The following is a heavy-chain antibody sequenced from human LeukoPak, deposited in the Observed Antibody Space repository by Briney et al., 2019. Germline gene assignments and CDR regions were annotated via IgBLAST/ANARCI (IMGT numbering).Heavy chain of an antibody. CDR2: IRYDGSNK. V-gene: IGHV3-30*02. CDR3: AKGTNYYYDSSGYFDY. D-gene: IGHD3-22*01. Sequence: GGSLRLSCAASGFTFSSYGMHWVRQAPGKGLEWVAFIRYDGSNKYYTDSVKGRFTISRDNSKNTLYLQMNSLRAEDTAVYYCAKGTNYYYDSSGYFDYWGQGTLVTVSS. CDR1: GFTFSSYG. J-gene: IGHJ4*02.